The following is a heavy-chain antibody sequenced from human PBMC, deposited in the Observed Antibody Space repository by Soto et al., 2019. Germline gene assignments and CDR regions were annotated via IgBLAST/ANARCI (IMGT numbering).Heavy chain of an antibody. Sequence: SETLSLTCTVSGGSISSGGHYWSWIRQHPGQGLEWIGYMYYSGSTDYNPSLKSRVTISVDTSKNHFSLKLSSVTAADTAVYYCASVIWCYGSSGYYGYSDDWGQGALVTVSS. CDR2: MYYSGST. J-gene: IGHJ4*02. D-gene: IGHD3-22*01. CDR1: GGSISSGGHY. CDR3: ASVIWCYGSSGYYGYSDD. V-gene: IGHV4-31*03.